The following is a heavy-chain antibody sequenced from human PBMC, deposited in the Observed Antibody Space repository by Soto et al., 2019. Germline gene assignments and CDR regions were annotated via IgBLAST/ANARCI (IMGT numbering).Heavy chain of an antibody. V-gene: IGHV1-46*03. J-gene: IGHJ4*02. D-gene: IGHD5-18*01. CDR1: GYTFTSYY. CDR2: INPSGGST. Sequence: QVQLVQSGAEVKKPGASVKVSCKASGYTFTSYYMHWVRQAPGQGLEWMGIINPSGGSTSYAQKFQGRGTMTRDTSTSTVYMELSSLRSEDTAVYYCSRDLSHVWLYYWGQGTLVTVSS. CDR3: SRDLSHVWLYY.